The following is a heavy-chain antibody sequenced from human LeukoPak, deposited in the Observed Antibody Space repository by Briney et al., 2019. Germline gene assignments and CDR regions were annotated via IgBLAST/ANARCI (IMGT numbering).Heavy chain of an antibody. Sequence: GGSLRLSCAASGFTVSSNYMTWVREAPGKGLEWVSVIYKNAITYYADTVKGRFTISRDNTKDSLYLQMNSLRVEDTAVYYCARDRGGVGGNWLDPWGQGTLVTVSS. CDR2: IYKNAIT. J-gene: IGHJ5*02. CDR1: GFTVSSNY. V-gene: IGHV3-53*01. D-gene: IGHD2-8*02. CDR3: ARDRGGVGGNWLDP.